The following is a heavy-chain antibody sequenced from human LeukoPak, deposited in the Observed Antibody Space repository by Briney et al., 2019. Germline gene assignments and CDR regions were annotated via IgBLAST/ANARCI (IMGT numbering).Heavy chain of an antibody. CDR1: GGSISSYY. CDR3: ARHHGSGSYSDNYYYGMDV. D-gene: IGHD3-10*01. CDR2: VYYSGST. Sequence: SETLSLTCTVSGGSISSYYWSWIRQPPGKGLEWIGYVYYSGSTNCNPSLKSRVTISVDTSKNQISLKLSSVTAADTAVYYCARHHGSGSYSDNYYYGMDVWGQGTTVTVSS. V-gene: IGHV4-59*08. J-gene: IGHJ6*02.